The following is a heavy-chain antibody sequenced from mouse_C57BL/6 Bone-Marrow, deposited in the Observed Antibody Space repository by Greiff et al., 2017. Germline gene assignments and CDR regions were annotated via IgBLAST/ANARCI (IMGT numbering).Heavy chain of an antibody. J-gene: IGHJ2*01. D-gene: IGHD2-1*01. Sequence: EVKLMESEGGLVQPGSSMKLSCTASGFTFSDYYMAWVRQVPEKGLEWGANINYDGSSTYYLDSLKSRFIISRDNAKNILYLQMSSLKSEDTATYYCARDRGGNYSYYFDYWGQGTTLTVSS. CDR1: GFTFSDYY. CDR2: INYDGSST. CDR3: ARDRGGNYSYYFDY. V-gene: IGHV5-16*01.